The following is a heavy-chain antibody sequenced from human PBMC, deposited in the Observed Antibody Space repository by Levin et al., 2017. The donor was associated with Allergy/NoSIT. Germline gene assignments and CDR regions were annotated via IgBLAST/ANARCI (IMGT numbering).Heavy chain of an antibody. CDR1: GGSISSSSYY. V-gene: IGHV4-39*01. CDR3: ARHNPHLPIQYCSSTSCYFFDY. CDR2: IYYSGST. Sequence: SETLSLTCTVSGGSISSSSYYWGWIRQPPGKGLGWIGSIYYSGSTYYNPSLKSRVTISVDTSKNQFSLKLSSVTAADTAVYYCARHNPHLPIQYCSSTSCYFFDYWGQGTLVTVSS. J-gene: IGHJ4*02. D-gene: IGHD2-2*01.